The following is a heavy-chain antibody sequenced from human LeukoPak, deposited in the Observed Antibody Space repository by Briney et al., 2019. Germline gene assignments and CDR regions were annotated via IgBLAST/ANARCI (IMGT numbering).Heavy chain of an antibody. CDR1: GGSFSGYY. CDR3: ARVAMVRGFSLSHSDAFDI. D-gene: IGHD3-10*01. V-gene: IGHV4-34*01. J-gene: IGHJ3*02. Sequence: SETLSLTCAVYGGSFSGYYWSWIRQPPGKGLEWIGEINHSGSTNYNPSLKSRVTMSVDTSKNQFSLKLSSVTAADTAVYYCARVAMVRGFSLSHSDAFDIWGQGTMVTVSS. CDR2: INHSGST.